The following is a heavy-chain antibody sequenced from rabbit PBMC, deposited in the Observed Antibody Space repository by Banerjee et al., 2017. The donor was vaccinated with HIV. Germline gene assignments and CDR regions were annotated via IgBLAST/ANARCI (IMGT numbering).Heavy chain of an antibody. J-gene: IGHJ4*01. V-gene: IGHV1S40*01. CDR3: ARDGGSSVYTQYYFNL. CDR2: INTGSGNT. Sequence: QSLVESGGGLVQPEGSLTLTCTASGFSFSINYYMCWVRQAPGKGLEWIGCINTGSGNTVYASWAKGRFTISKTSSTTVTLQMTSLTAADTATYFCARDGGSSVYTQYYFNLWGQGTLVT. CDR1: GFSFSINYY. D-gene: IGHD8-1*01.